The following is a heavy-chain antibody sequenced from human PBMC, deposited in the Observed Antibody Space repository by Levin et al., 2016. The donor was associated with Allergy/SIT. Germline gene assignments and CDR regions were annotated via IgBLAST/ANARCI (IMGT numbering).Heavy chain of an antibody. D-gene: IGHD3-10*01. CDR2: IYSSGGT. CDR3: AREYYYGSGRLWFDP. J-gene: IGHJ5*02. Sequence: SETLSLTCIVSGGSISSDSYYYNWIRQPAGKGLEWIGRIYSSGGTKYNPSLRSRVTISVDTSKNQFSLKLSSVTAADTAVYYCAREYYYGSGRLWFDPWGQGTLVTVSS. CDR1: GGSISSDSYY. V-gene: IGHV4-61*02.